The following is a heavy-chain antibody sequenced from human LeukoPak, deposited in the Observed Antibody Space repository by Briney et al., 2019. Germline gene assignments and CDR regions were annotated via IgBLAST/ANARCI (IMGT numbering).Heavy chain of an antibody. Sequence: GGSLRLSCLASGLNFRNYWMTWVRRAPGKGLECVANIKQDGSQVYYADSVKGRFTISRNNARNSVFLQMNRLRVEDTATYYCAGGSGWPWVTCGQGTSVTVSS. CDR1: GLNFRNYW. CDR3: AGGSGWPWVT. CDR2: IKQDGSQV. D-gene: IGHD6-19*01. V-gene: IGHV3-7*03. J-gene: IGHJ5*02.